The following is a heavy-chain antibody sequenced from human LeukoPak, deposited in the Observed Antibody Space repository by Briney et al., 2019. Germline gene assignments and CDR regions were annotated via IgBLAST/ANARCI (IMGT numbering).Heavy chain of an antibody. CDR3: ARSGSSSGWFDP. V-gene: IGHV1-2*02. CDR1: GYTFTGYY. J-gene: IGHJ5*02. Sequence: ASVKVSCKASGYTFTGYYMHWVRQAPGQGLEWMGWINPNSGGTNYAQKFQGRVTMTRDTSISTAYMELSRLRSDDSAVYYCARSGSSSGWFDPWGQGTLVTVSS. CDR2: INPNSGGT. D-gene: IGHD6-25*01.